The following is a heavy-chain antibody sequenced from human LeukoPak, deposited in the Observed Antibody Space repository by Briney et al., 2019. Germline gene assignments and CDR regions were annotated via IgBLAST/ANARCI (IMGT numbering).Heavy chain of an antibody. CDR2: IYHSGST. J-gene: IGHJ4*02. CDR3: AREKHGFDY. CDR1: GVSISSYY. V-gene: IGHV4-59*12. Sequence: SETLSLTCTVSGVSISSYYWSWIRQPPGKGLEWIGYIYHSGSTYYNPSLKSRVTISVDRSKNQFSLKLSSVTAADTAVYYCAREKHGFDYWGQGTLVTVSS.